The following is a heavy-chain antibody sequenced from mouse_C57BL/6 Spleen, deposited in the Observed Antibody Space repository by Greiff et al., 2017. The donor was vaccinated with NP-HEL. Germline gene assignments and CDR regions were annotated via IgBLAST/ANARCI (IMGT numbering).Heavy chain of an antibody. CDR2: INPNNGGT. J-gene: IGHJ1*03. CDR3: ARGDYDGSFDV. CDR1: GYTFTDYN. D-gene: IGHD2-4*01. Sequence: VQLQQSGPELVKPGASVKIPCKASGYTFTDYNMDWVKQSHGKSLEWIGDINPNNGGTIYNQKFKGKATLTVDKSSSTAYMELRSLTSEDTAVYYCARGDYDGSFDVWGTGTTVTVSS. V-gene: IGHV1-18*01.